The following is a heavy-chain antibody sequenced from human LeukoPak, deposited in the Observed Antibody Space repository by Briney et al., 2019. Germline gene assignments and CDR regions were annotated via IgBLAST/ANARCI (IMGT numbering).Heavy chain of an antibody. Sequence: PGGSLRLSCAASGFTFSDYYMSWLRQAPGKGLEWVSYISSSGSTIYYADSVKGRFTIPRDNAKNSLYLQMNSLRAEDTAVYYCARSGVRDYYYYGMDVWGQGTTVTVSS. CDR3: ARSGVRDYYYYGMDV. J-gene: IGHJ6*02. V-gene: IGHV3-11*01. CDR1: GFTFSDYY. D-gene: IGHD2-8*01. CDR2: ISSSGSTI.